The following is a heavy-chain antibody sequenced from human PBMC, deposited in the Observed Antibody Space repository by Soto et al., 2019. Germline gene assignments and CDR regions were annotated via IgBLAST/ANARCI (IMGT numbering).Heavy chain of an antibody. CDR1: GYSFPNYW. J-gene: IGHJ4*02. D-gene: IGHD3-22*01. CDR2: IHPSDSHT. Sequence: GESLQISCKGFGYSFPNYWISWVRQSPGKGLEWMGRIHPSDSHTNYSPTFQGHVVISADRSISTAYLQWTSLKASDTAMYYCAINFYDASAYRGKAYWGQGTPVTVSS. CDR3: AINFYDASAYRGKAY. V-gene: IGHV5-10-1*01.